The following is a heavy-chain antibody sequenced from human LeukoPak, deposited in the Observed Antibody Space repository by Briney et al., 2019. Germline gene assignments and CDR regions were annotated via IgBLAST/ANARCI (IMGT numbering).Heavy chain of an antibody. J-gene: IGHJ4*02. CDR3: ARKSIGGVFDY. CDR2: ISSNGDNT. D-gene: IGHD3-16*01. CDR1: GFTFSSYA. V-gene: IGHV3-64*01. Sequence: GGSLRLSCAASGFTFSSYAMHWVRQAPGKGLEYVSAISSNGDNTYYANSVKGRFTISRDNSKNTLYLQMGSLRAEDMAVYYCARKSIGGVFDYWGQGTLVTVSS.